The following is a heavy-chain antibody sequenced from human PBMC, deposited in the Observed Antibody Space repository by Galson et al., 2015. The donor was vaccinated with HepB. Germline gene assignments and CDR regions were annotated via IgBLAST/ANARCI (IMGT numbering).Heavy chain of an antibody. J-gene: IGHJ6*02. CDR3: AREFGSSFYYYYYGMDV. CDR1: GFTVSGNY. Sequence: SLRLSCAASGFTVSGNYMSWVRQAPGKGLEWLSGIHSVDNTYYADSVKGRFVISRENSKNIMYLQMNSLRAEDTAVYYCAREFGSSFYYYYYGMDVWGQGTTVTVSS. D-gene: IGHD3-10*01. V-gene: IGHV3-66*02. CDR2: IHSVDNT.